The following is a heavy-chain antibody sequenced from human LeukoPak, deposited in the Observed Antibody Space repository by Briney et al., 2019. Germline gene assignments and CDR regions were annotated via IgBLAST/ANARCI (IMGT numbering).Heavy chain of an antibody. V-gene: IGHV1-46*01. CDR1: GYTFISYQ. Sequence: ASVKVSCKSSGYTFISYQMHWVRQAPGQGLEWMGIINPTGGSTSHAQKFQGRVTMTRDTSTSTVYMELSSLRSEDTAVYYCARKGSSSCFDYWGQGTLVTVSS. CDR2: INPTGGST. J-gene: IGHJ4*02. D-gene: IGHD6-6*01. CDR3: ARKGSSSCFDY.